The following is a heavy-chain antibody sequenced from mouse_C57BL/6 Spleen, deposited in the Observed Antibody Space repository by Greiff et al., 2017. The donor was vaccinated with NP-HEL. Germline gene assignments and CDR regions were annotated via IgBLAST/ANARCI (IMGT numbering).Heavy chain of an antibody. Sequence: VQLQQSGAELVRPGASVKLSCTASGFNIKDDYMHWVKQRPEQGLEWIGWIDPENGDTEYASKFQGKATITADTSSNTAYLQLSSLTSEDTAVYYCTTDYYGSSYEGFAYWGQGTLVTVSA. CDR2: IDPENGDT. CDR3: TTDYYGSSYEGFAY. V-gene: IGHV14-4*01. CDR1: GFNIKDDY. D-gene: IGHD1-1*01. J-gene: IGHJ3*01.